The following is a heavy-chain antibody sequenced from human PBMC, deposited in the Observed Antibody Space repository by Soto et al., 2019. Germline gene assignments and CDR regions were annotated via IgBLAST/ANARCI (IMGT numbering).Heavy chain of an antibody. Sequence: GGSLRLSCAASGFTVSSNYMSWVRQAPGKGLEWVSVIYSGGSTYYADSVKGRFTISRDNSKNTLYLQMNSLRAEDTAVYYCARRPQRITMVRGVHYYYYMDVWGKGTTVTVSS. V-gene: IGHV3-66*04. CDR1: GFTVSSNY. CDR2: IYSGGST. D-gene: IGHD3-10*01. J-gene: IGHJ6*03. CDR3: ARRPQRITMVRGVHYYYYMDV.